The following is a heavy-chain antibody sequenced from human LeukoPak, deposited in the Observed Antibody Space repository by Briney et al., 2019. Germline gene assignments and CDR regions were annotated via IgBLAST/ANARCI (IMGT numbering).Heavy chain of an antibody. D-gene: IGHD6-13*01. CDR2: IYYSGST. J-gene: IGHJ3*02. V-gene: IGHV4-59*01. CDR1: SDSISSYY. CDR3: ARDLGEAAAGRQSAFDI. Sequence: SGTLSLTCSAFSDSISSYYWSWIRQPPGKGLEWIGYIYYSGSTNYNPSLKSRVTISVDTSKNQFSLKLSSVTAADTAVYYCARDLGEAAAGRQSAFDIWGQGTMVTVSS.